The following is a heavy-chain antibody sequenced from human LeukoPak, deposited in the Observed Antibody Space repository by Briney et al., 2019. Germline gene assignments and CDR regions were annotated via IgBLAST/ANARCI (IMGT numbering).Heavy chain of an antibody. Sequence: GGFLRLSCVASGFTFSSYWMSWVRQAPGKGLEWVANIKQDGSEKYYVDSVKGRFTISRDNAKNSLYLQMNSLRAEDTAVYYCARDLDSSGWYMFDYWGQGTLVTVSS. V-gene: IGHV3-7*01. J-gene: IGHJ4*02. D-gene: IGHD6-19*01. CDR2: IKQDGSEK. CDR3: ARDLDSSGWYMFDY. CDR1: GFTFSSYW.